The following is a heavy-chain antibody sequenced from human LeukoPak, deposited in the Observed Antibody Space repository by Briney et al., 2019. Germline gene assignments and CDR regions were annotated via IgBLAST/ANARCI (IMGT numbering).Heavy chain of an antibody. Sequence: GGSPRLSCAASGFTFSSYWMHWVRQAPGEGLVWVSRINSDGSSTDYADSVKGRFTISRDNAKNTLYLQMNSLRAEDTAVYYCARDPGDRFDYWGQGTLVTVSS. D-gene: IGHD3-16*01. CDR1: GFTFSSYW. J-gene: IGHJ4*02. CDR3: ARDPGDRFDY. V-gene: IGHV3-74*01. CDR2: INSDGSST.